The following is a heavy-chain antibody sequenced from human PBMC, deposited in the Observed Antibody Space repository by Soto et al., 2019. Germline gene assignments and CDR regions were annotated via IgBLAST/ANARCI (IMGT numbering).Heavy chain of an antibody. CDR1: GFIFNNYA. CDR2: VTASGGGT. D-gene: IGHD5-18*01. Sequence: RLSCAASGFIFNNYAMTWVRQAPGKGLEWVSTVTASGGGTFYANSVKGRFTISRDNSRNTLHLQMSSLRVEDTALYYCAKALVPALTAKFGYWGQGTLVTVSS. J-gene: IGHJ4*02. V-gene: IGHV3-23*01. CDR3: AKALVPALTAKFGY.